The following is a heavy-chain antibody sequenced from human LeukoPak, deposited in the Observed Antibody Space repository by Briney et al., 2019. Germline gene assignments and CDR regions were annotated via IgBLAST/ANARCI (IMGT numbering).Heavy chain of an antibody. V-gene: IGHV1-2*02. CDR3: ARGRWVRGEIVVVPAARSWFDP. CDR2: INPNSCSK. CDR1: GCTFTRYY. D-gene: IGHD2-2*01. Sequence: SSVKVTCKASGCTFTRYYMHWLRQAPAQGLEWMGCINPNSCSKNYAQKLQGRVTMTRETSISTAYMELSRLRSDDTAVYYCARGRWVRGEIVVVPAARSWFDPWGQGTLVTVSS. J-gene: IGHJ5*02.